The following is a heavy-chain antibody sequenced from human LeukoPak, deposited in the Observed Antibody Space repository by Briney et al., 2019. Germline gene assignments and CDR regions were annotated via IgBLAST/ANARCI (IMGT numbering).Heavy chain of an antibody. CDR1: GGSIGSTNYY. Sequence: SETLSLTCTVSGGSIGSTNYYWGWIRQPPGQGLVWLGSIYYSGSTYYNSSLNSLVTISVDTSKNHFSLKPSSVTAADTTVYYCARHRDYWGQGTLVTVSS. J-gene: IGHJ4*02. CDR2: IYYSGST. CDR3: ARHRDY. V-gene: IGHV4-39*01.